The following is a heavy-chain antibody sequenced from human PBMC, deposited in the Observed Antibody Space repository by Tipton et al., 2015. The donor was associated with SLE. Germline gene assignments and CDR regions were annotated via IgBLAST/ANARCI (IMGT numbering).Heavy chain of an antibody. CDR2: IYYSGST. Sequence: TLSLTCTVSGGPISSYYWSWIRQPPGKGLEWIGYIYYSGSTNYNPSLKSRVTISVDTSKNQFSLKLSSVTAAGTAVYYCARGGDPGVPTSHYWGQGTLVTVSS. J-gene: IGHJ4*02. CDR1: GGPISSYY. D-gene: IGHD2-21*02. V-gene: IGHV4-59*08. CDR3: ARGGDPGVPTSHY.